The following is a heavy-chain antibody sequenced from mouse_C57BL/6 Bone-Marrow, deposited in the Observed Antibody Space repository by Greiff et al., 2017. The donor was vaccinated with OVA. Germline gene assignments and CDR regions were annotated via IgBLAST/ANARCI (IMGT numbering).Heavy chain of an antibody. Sequence: QVQLQQSGAELVKPGASVKMSCKASGYTFTSYWITWVKQRPGQGLEWIGDIYPGSGSTNYNEKFKSKATLTVATSSSTAYMQLSSLTSEDSAVYYCARCWLDYWGQGTTLTVSS. CDR2: IYPGSGST. V-gene: IGHV1-55*01. CDR3: ARCWLDY. CDR1: GYTFTSYW. J-gene: IGHJ2*01.